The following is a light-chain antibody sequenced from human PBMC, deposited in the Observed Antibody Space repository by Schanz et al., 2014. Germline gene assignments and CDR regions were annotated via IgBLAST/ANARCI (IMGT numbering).Light chain of an antibody. J-gene: IGLJ2*01. CDR2: DVS. Sequence: QSALTQPASVSGSPGQSITISCTGTSSDVGTYNYVSWYQHHPGKAPKLMIYDVSDRPSGVSNRFSGSKSGNTASLTISGLPTEDEDDYYCSSYTSSSTLIFGGGTKLTVL. CDR3: SSYTSSSTLI. V-gene: IGLV2-14*03. CDR1: SSDVGTYNY.